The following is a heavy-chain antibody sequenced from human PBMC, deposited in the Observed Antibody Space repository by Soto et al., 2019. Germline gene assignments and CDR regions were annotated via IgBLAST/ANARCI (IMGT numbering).Heavy chain of an antibody. J-gene: IGHJ4*02. V-gene: IGHV4-61*05. CDR1: GGSISSSSYY. CDR3: ARRYGGTFDY. D-gene: IGHD2-15*01. CDR2: IYYSGST. Sequence: SETLSLTCTVSGGSISSSSYYWGWIRQPPGKELEWIGYIYYSGSTNYNPSLKSRVTISVDTSKNQFSLKLSSVTAADTAVYYCARRYGGTFDYWGQGTLVTVSS.